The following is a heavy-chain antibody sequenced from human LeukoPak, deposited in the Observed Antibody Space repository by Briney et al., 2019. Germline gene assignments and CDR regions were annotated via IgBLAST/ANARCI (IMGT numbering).Heavy chain of an antibody. CDR1: GGSISSSSYY. CDR3: ARLGGGYFDWPYLYYFDY. V-gene: IGHV4-39*01. D-gene: IGHD3-9*01. CDR2: IYYSGSY. J-gene: IGHJ4*02. Sequence: SETLSLTCTVSGGSISSSSYYWGWIRQPLGKGLEWIGSIYYSGSYYYNPSLKSRVTISVDTSKNQFSLKLSSVTAADTAVYYCARLGGGYFDWPYLYYFDYWGQGTLVTVSS.